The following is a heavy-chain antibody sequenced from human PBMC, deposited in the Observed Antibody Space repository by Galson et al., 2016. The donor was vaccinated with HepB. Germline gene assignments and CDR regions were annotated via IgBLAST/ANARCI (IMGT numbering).Heavy chain of an antibody. V-gene: IGHV3-48*02. J-gene: IGHJ4*02. CDR3: ASYWYGYMAH. CDR2: ITSSSSVT. CDR1: GFTFSIYS. D-gene: IGHD6-13*01. Sequence: SLRLSCAASGFTFSIYSMNWVRQAPGKGLEWISHITSSSSVTYYADSVKGRFTISRDNAKKSLYLQMNSLRDEDTALYYCASYWYGYMAHWGQGTLVTVSS.